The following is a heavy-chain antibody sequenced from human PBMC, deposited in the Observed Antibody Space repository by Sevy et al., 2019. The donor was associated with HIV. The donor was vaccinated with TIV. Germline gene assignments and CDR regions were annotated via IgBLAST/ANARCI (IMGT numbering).Heavy chain of an antibody. J-gene: IGHJ4*02. CDR3: AAGYTSGYLTY. V-gene: IGHV3-7*01. D-gene: IGHD6-19*01. CDR1: GFTFSSYW. Sequence: GSLRLSCAASGFTFSSYWMTWVRQAPGKGLEWVANIKQDGSEKYYVDSVKGRFTISRDNAKNSLYLQMNSLRAEDTAIYYCAAGYTSGYLTYWGQGTLVTVSS. CDR2: IKQDGSEK.